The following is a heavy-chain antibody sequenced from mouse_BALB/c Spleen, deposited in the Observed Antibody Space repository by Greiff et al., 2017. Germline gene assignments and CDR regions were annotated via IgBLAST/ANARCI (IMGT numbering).Heavy chain of an antibody. CDR3: ARSSNLLLRLVSLYYAMDY. D-gene: IGHD1-1*01. J-gene: IGHJ4*01. CDR1: GFTFSSFG. Sequence: EVKLQESGGGLVQPGGSRKLSCAASGFTFSSFGMHWVRQAPEKGLEWVAYISSGSSTIYYADTVKGRFTISRDNPKNTLFLQMTSLRSEDTAMYYCARSSNLLLRLVSLYYAMDYWGQGTSVTVSS. V-gene: IGHV5-17*02. CDR2: ISSGSSTI.